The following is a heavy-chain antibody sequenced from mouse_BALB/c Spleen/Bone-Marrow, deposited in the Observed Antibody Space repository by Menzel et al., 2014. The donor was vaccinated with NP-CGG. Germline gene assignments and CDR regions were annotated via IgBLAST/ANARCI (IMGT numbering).Heavy chain of an antibody. D-gene: IGHD4-1*02. CDR3: ALNWDSAY. CDR1: GFTFSSYG. V-gene: IGHV5-6*01. Sequence: EVQLVRSGGDLVKPGGSLKLSCAASGFTFSSYGMSWVRQTPDKRLEWVATINNGGTYTYYPDSVKGRFTISRDNAKNTLYLQMSSLKSEDTAMYYCALNWDSAYWGQGTLVTVSA. J-gene: IGHJ3*01. CDR2: INNGGTYT.